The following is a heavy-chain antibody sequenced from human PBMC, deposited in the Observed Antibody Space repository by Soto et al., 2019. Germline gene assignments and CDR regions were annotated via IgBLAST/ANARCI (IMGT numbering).Heavy chain of an antibody. CDR3: ARDQGSHPGD. CDR1: GVSISSDNW. Sequence: QVQLQESGPGLVRPSGTVSLTCAVSGVSISSDNWWSWVRQPPGKALEWIGEIHHSGSTNYNPYLKSRVTMSVVPSKDLFSLTLNSETAADPAFYYCARDQGSHPGDWGQGTLVSVSS. V-gene: IGHV4-4*02. J-gene: IGHJ4*02. D-gene: IGHD6-13*01. CDR2: IHHSGST.